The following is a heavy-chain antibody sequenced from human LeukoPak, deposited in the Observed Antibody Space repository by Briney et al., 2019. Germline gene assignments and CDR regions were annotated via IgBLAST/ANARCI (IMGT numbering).Heavy chain of an antibody. CDR1: GGTFSSYA. CDR3: ARGVLRYFDWLLKLYYFDY. Sequence: SVKVSCKASGGTFSSYAISWVRQAPGQGLEWMGGIIPIFGTANYAQKFQGRVTITADESTSTAYMELSSLRSEDTAMYYCARGVLRYFDWLLKLYYFDYWGQGILVTVSS. V-gene: IGHV1-69*13. CDR2: IIPIFGTA. J-gene: IGHJ4*02. D-gene: IGHD3-9*01.